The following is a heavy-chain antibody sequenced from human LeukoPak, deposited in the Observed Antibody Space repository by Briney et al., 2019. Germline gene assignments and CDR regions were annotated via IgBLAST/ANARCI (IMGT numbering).Heavy chain of an antibody. CDR3: ARGDSHISVYFDP. V-gene: IGHV4-59*01. CDR2: IDYSGST. Sequence: SETLSLTCTVSGGSISINYWNWIRQPPGRGLEWIGYIDYSGSTNYNPSLKSRVTISVDTSKKQFSLKLTSVTAADTAVYYCARGDSHISVYFDPWGQGTLVTVSS. CDR1: GGSISINY. D-gene: IGHD5/OR15-5a*01. J-gene: IGHJ5*02.